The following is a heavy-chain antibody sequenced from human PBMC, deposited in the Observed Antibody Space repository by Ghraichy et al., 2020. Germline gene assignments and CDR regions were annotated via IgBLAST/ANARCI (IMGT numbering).Heavy chain of an antibody. D-gene: IGHD2-21*02. CDR3: ARGDPFDY. J-gene: IGHJ4*02. Sequence: LSLTCAASGLTFSSYSMNWVRQAPGKGLECVSSISSSSSYIYYADSVKGRFTISRDNAKNSLYLQMNSLRAEDTAVYYCARGDPFDYWGQGTLVTVSS. V-gene: IGHV3-21*01. CDR2: ISSSSSYI. CDR1: GLTFSSYS.